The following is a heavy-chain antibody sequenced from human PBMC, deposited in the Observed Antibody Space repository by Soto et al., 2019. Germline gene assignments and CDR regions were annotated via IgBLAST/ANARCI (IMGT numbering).Heavy chain of an antibody. J-gene: IGHJ6*03. D-gene: IGHD6-13*01. Sequence: EVQRVESGGGLVQPGGSLRLSCAASGFTFRDYWRHWVRQTPGKGLVWVSRIDGQGGTTNYAGSVKGRLTISRDNAKNTVYLQRNSLRPEDTAVYYCARGSWHKFYMDVLGKGTTVTVSS. CDR1: GFTFRDYW. CDR2: IDGQGGTT. V-gene: IGHV3-74*01. CDR3: ARGSWHKFYMDV.